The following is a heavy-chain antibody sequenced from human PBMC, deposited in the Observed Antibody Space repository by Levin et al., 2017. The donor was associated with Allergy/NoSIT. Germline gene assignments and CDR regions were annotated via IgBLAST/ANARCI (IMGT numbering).Heavy chain of an antibody. CDR2: ISVGAGST. CDR3: AKGLGLGYCGTTSCSEYFQQ. Sequence: GESLKISCAASGFTFSSYAMSWVRQAPGRGLEWVSAISVGAGSTYYADSVNGRFTISRDNSKSMLYLQMNLLRVEDTAVYYCAKGLGLGYCGTTSCSEYFQQWGQGTLVTVSS. CDR1: GFTFSSYA. V-gene: IGHV3-23*01. J-gene: IGHJ1*01. D-gene: IGHD2-2*01.